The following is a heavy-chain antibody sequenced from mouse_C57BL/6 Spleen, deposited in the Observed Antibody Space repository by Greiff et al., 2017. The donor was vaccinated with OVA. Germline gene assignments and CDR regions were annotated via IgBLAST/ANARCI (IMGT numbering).Heavy chain of an antibody. CDR3: ARWGYYYGSSY. CDR2: IHPNSGST. CDR1: GYTFTSYW. J-gene: IGHJ3*01. D-gene: IGHD1-1*01. Sequence: QVQLQQPGAELVKPGASVKLSCKASGYTFTSYWMHWVKQRPGQGLEWIGMIHPNSGSTNYNEKFKSKATLTVDKSSSTAYMQLSSLTSEDSAVYYCARWGYYYGSSYWGQGTLVTVSA. V-gene: IGHV1-64*01.